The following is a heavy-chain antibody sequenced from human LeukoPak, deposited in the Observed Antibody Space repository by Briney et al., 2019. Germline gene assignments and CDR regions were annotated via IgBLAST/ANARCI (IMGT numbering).Heavy chain of an antibody. D-gene: IGHD3-22*01. CDR1: GLVFDDYG. CDR2: INWNGDST. J-gene: IGHJ4*02. V-gene: IGHV3-20*04. CDR3: GKLEYYFDSTGYLDS. Sequence: GGSLRLSCAASGLVFDDYGMTWDPPGPGKGLEGVSTINWNGDSTAYADSVKGRFTISRDNAKNSLYLQMHSLRDEATAFYYWGKLEYYFDSTGYLDSWGQGSLVTVSS.